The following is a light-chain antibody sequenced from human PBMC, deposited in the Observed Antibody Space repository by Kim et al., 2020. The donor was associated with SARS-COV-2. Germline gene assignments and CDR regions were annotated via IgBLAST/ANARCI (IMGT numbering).Light chain of an antibody. V-gene: IGLV3-19*01. CDR1: SLRSYY. CDR3: NSRDSSGDPVV. CDR2: GKN. Sequence: ALGKTVRITCQGDSLRSYYASWYQQKPGQAPVLVFYGKNNRPSGISDRFSGSSSGSTASLTITGTQAEDEADYYCNSRDSSGDPVVFGGGTQLTVL. J-gene: IGLJ2*01.